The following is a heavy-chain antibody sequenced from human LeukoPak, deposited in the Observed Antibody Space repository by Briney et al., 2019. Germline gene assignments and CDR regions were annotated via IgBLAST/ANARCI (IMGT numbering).Heavy chain of an antibody. CDR1: GFTFSSYS. J-gene: IGHJ6*02. V-gene: IGHV3-21*01. Sequence: GGSLRLSCAASGFTFSSYSMNWVRQAPGKGLEWVSSISSSSSYIYYADSVKGRFTISRDNAKNSLYLQMNSLRAEDTAVYYCARGASKNEIVVVPAAEYGMDVWGQGTTVTVSS. CDR2: ISSSSSYI. D-gene: IGHD2-2*01. CDR3: ARGASKNEIVVVPAAEYGMDV.